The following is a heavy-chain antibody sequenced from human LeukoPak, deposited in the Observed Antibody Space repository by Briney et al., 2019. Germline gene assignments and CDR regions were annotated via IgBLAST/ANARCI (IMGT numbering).Heavy chain of an antibody. CDR1: GFTVSSNY. CDR2: IKHDGSEK. Sequence: GGSLRLSCAASGFTVSSNYMSWVRQAPGKGPEWVANIKHDGSEKYYVDSVKGRFTISRDNAKNSLYLQMNTLRGDDTAIYYCARDPRVITLFENYMDVWGKGTTVTVSS. J-gene: IGHJ6*03. CDR3: ARDPRVITLFENYMDV. V-gene: IGHV3-7*01. D-gene: IGHD3-10*01.